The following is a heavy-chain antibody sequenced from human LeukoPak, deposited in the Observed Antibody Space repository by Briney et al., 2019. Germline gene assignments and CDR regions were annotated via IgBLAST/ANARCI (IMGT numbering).Heavy chain of an antibody. D-gene: IGHD1-26*01. J-gene: IGHJ4*02. CDR3: ARGTGSYCSLGY. CDR2: INSDGSST. CDR1: GFTFSSYW. V-gene: IGHV3-74*01. Sequence: PGGSLRLSYAASGFTFSSYWMHWVRQAPGKGLVWVSRINSDGSSTSYADSVKGRFTISRDNAKNTLYLQMDSLRAEDTAMYYCARGTGSYCSLGYWGQGTLVTVSS.